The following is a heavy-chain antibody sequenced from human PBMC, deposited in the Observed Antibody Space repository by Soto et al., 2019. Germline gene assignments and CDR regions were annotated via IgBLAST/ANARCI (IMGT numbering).Heavy chain of an antibody. D-gene: IGHD1-26*01. CDR3: AKVLTATGIEGGGDAFDI. J-gene: IGHJ3*02. CDR2: ISYDVTNK. CDR1: GFTFRSFG. Sequence: GGSLRLSCAASGFTFRSFGMHWIRQAPGKGLEWVALISYDVTNKYYADSVRGRFTISRDNSKNTLYLEMNTLRVEDTAVYYCAKVLTATGIEGGGDAFDIWGQGTMVTVSS. V-gene: IGHV3-30*18.